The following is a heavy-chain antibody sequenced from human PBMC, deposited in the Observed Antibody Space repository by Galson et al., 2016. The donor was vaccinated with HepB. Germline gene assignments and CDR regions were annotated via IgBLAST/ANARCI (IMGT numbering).Heavy chain of an antibody. J-gene: IGHJ3*02. CDR1: GFTFSSYN. CDR3: ARPRDNYGHAFDI. D-gene: IGHD3-10*01. Sequence: SLRLSCAASGFTFSSYNLNWVRQAPGKGLEWVSSISRGSAYIYYADSVKGRFTISRENAKNSLYLQLHSLRAEDTAVYYCARPRDNYGHAFDIWGPGTLVTVSS. V-gene: IGHV3-21*01. CDR2: ISRGSAYI.